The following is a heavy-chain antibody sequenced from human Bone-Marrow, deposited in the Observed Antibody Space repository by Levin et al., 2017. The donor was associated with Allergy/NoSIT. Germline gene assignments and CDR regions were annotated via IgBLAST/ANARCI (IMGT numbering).Heavy chain of an antibody. J-gene: IGHJ4*02. CDR1: GFTFSSYS. V-gene: IGHV3-48*02. CDR3: ARDAGGGRIAVAGTGVDY. Sequence: GGSLRLSCAASGFTFSSYSMNWVRQAPGKGLEWVSYISSSSSTIYYADSVKGRFTISRDNAKNSLYLQMNSLRDEDPAVSYCARDAGGGRIAVAGTGVDYWGQGTLVTVSS. D-gene: IGHD6-19*01. CDR2: ISSSSSTI.